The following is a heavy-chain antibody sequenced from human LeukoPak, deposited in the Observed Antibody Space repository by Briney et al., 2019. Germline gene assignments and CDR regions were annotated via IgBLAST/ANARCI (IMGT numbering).Heavy chain of an antibody. D-gene: IGHD1-26*01. Sequence: SETLSLTCTVSGGSISSYYWSWIRQPAGKGLEWIGRIYTSGSTNYNPSLKSRVTISVDTSKNQFSLKLSSVTAADTAVYYCARDRGRRWELFGAFDIWGQGTMVTVSS. J-gene: IGHJ3*02. CDR3: ARDRGRRWELFGAFDI. V-gene: IGHV4-4*07. CDR2: IYTSGST. CDR1: GGSISSYY.